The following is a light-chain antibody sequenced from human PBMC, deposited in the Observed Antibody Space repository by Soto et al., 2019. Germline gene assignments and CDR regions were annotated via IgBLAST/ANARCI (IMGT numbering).Light chain of an antibody. CDR1: SSDVGSYDL. Sequence: QSALTQPASVSGSPGQSITISCTGTSSDVGSYDLVSSYQQPPGKAPKLLIYEDTKRPSGISTRFSGPKSGNAAFLTISGHQAEDEADYYCCSYAGSGTFVFGTGTKLTVL. V-gene: IGLV2-23*02. CDR3: CSYAGSGTFV. CDR2: EDT. J-gene: IGLJ1*01.